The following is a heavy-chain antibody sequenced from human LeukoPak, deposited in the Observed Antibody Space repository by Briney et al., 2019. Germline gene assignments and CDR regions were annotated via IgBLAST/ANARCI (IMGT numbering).Heavy chain of an antibody. D-gene: IGHD2-2*01. CDR2: SYHSGST. CDR1: GYSISSGYY. V-gene: IGHV4-38-2*01. J-gene: IGHJ4*02. Sequence: SETLSLTCAVSGYSISSGYYWGRIRQAPGKGLEWIGSSYHSGSTHYNPSLKSRVTISVDTPKNQFSLKLSAVTAADTAVYYCARNGTSSYFDYWGQGTLVTVSS. CDR3: ARNGTSSYFDY.